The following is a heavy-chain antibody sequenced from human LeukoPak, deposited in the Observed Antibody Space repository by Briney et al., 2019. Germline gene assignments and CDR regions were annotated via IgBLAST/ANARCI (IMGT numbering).Heavy chain of an antibody. J-gene: IGHJ4*02. CDR3: ARDYYDSSGYYPAEYYFDY. V-gene: IGHV1-46*01. Sequence: ASVKVSCKASGYTFTSYYMHWVRQAPGQGLEWMGIINPSGGSTSYAQKFQGRVTMTRDTSTSTVYMELSSLRFEDTAVYYCARDYYDSSGYYPAEYYFDYWGQGTLVTVSS. CDR2: INPSGGST. CDR1: GYTFTSYY. D-gene: IGHD3-22*01.